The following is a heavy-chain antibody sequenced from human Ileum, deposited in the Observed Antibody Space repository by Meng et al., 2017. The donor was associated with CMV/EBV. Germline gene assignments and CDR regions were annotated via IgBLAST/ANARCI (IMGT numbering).Heavy chain of an antibody. Sequence: GGSLRLSCAASGFTFSSYAMSWVRQVPGKGLVWVSRISSDGSSTTHADSVKGRFTISRDNAKNTLYLQMNSLRAEDTALYYCARGNYFAMDVWGQGTTVTVSS. V-gene: IGHV3-74*03. CDR2: ISSDGSST. J-gene: IGHJ6*02. CDR1: GFTFSSYA. CDR3: ARGNYFAMDV.